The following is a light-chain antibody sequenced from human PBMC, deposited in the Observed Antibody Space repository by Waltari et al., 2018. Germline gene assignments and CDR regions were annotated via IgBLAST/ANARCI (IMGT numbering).Light chain of an antibody. CDR2: DVT. CDR3: SSYTSRSTFVI. J-gene: IGLJ2*01. V-gene: IGLV2-14*03. Sequence: SALTQPASVSGSPGQSITISCTGTSRDVGGYNYVSWYQQYPGKAPKLMIYDVTERPSGVSNRFSGSKSGNTASLTISGLQAEDEGDYHCSSYTSRSTFVIFGGGTKLTVL. CDR1: SRDVGGYNY.